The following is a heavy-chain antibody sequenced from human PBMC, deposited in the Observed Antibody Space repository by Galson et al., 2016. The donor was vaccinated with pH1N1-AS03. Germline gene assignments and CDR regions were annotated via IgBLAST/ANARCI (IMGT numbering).Heavy chain of an antibody. V-gene: IGHV3-23*01. D-gene: IGHD1-1*01. J-gene: IGHJ4*02. CDR1: GFTFSDHA. CDR3: ATNALKVRVDY. Sequence: SLRLSCAASGFTFSDHAMGWVRQAPGKGLEWLAEISGTGGSPFYADSEKGRVTISRDNSKNTVYLQMTSLRAEDTAVYYCATNALKVRVDYWGQGTLVTVSS. CDR2: ISGTGGSP.